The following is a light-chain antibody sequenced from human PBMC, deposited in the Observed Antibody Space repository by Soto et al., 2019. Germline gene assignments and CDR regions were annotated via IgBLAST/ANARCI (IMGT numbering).Light chain of an antibody. J-gene: IGKJ5*01. V-gene: IGKV3-11*01. CDR3: QQGSNWSQIP. CDR2: DAS. CDR1: RSVSSY. Sequence: IVLTQSPSTLSLSPVERATLSCRAIRSVSSYLAWYQQKPGQAPRLLTYDASTRATGIPARFSGSGSGTDFTLTLSRLEPEDFAVYYCQQGSNWSQIPFCKGIRLAIK.